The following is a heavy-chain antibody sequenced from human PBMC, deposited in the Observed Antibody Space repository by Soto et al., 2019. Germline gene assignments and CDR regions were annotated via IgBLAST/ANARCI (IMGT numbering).Heavy chain of an antibody. CDR1: GFTFSNYG. CDR3: AKDHYSETSGYKDY. V-gene: IGHV3-30*18. D-gene: IGHD3-22*01. Sequence: QVQLVESGGGVVQPGRSLRLSCAASGFTFSNYGMHWVRQAPGKGLEWVAVISDDGSYKNHADSVKGRFPISRDNSKNTLYLQMNSLRAEDTAVYYCAKDHYSETSGYKDYWGQGTLVTVSS. J-gene: IGHJ4*02. CDR2: ISDDGSYK.